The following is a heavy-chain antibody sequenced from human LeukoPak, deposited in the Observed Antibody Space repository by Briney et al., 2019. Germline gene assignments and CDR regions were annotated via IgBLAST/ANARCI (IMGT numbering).Heavy chain of an antibody. Sequence: SVKVSCKASGGTFSSYAISWVRQAPGQGLEWMGRIIPILGIANYAQKFQGRVTITADKSTSTAYMELSSLRSEDTAVYYRARDEYSGYDSQNYYYYYGMDVWGQGTTVTVSS. CDR3: ARDEYSGYDSQNYYYYYGMDV. J-gene: IGHJ6*02. D-gene: IGHD5-12*01. CDR2: IIPILGIA. CDR1: GGTFSSYA. V-gene: IGHV1-69*04.